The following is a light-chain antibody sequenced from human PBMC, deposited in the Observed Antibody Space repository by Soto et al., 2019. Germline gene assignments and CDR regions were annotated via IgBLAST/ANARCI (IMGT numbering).Light chain of an antibody. V-gene: IGLV1-40*01. CDR2: ENN. Sequence: QSVLTQPPSVSEAPGQRVTISCTGSSSNIGAGYEAHWYQQVQGTAPKLLIYENNNRPSGVPDRFSGSKSGTSASLAITGLQAEYDAEYYCQSYDSSLSGYVFGTGTKLTVL. J-gene: IGLJ1*01. CDR3: QSYDSSLSGYV. CDR1: SSNIGAGYE.